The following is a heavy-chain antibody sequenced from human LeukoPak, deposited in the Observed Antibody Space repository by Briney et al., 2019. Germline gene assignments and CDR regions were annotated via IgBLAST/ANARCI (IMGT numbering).Heavy chain of an antibody. D-gene: IGHD3-22*01. CDR3: AKDYYDSSGYYYHPY. J-gene: IGHJ4*02. Sequence: GGSLRLSCAASGFTFSSYAMSWVRQAPGKGLEWVAFIRYDGSNKYYADSVKGRFTISRDNSKNTLYLQMNSLRAEDTAVYYCAKDYYDSSGYYYHPYWGQGTLVTVSS. V-gene: IGHV3-30*02. CDR1: GFTFSSYA. CDR2: IRYDGSNK.